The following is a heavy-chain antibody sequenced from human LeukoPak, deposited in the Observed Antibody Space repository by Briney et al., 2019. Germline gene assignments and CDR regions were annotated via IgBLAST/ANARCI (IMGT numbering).Heavy chain of an antibody. CDR3: ARGLPGYDSSGYYRNWFDP. CDR1: GGSFSGYY. CDR2: INHSGST. D-gene: IGHD3-22*01. J-gene: IGHJ5*02. Sequence: SETLSLTCAVYGGSFSGYYWSWIRQPPGKGLEWIGEINHSGSTNYNPSLKSRVTISVDTSKNQFSLKLSSVTAADTAVYYCARGLPGYDSSGYYRNWFDPWGQGTLVTVSS. V-gene: IGHV4-34*01.